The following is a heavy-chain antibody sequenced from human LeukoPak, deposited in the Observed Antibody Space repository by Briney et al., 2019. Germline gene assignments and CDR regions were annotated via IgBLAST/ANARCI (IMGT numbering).Heavy chain of an antibody. CDR2: IYPGDSDT. CDR3: ARRGYYDSSGSDY. D-gene: IGHD3-22*01. V-gene: IGHV5-51*01. Sequence: GESLKISCKGSGYSFTSCWIGWVRQMPGKGLEWMGIIYPGDSDTRYSPSFQGQVTISADKSISTAYLQWSSLKASDTAMYYCARRGYYDSSGSDYWGQGTLVTVSS. CDR1: GYSFTSCW. J-gene: IGHJ4*02.